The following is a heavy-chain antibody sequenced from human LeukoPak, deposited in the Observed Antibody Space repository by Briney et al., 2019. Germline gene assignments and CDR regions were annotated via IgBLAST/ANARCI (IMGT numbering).Heavy chain of an antibody. V-gene: IGHV1-18*04. CDR2: ISAYNGNT. D-gene: IGHD5-18*01. CDR3: ARGGTAMVPFDY. CDR1: GYTFTGYY. J-gene: IGHJ4*02. Sequence: GASVKVSCKASGYTFTGYYMHWVRQAPGQGLEWMGWISAYNGNTNYAQKLQGRVTMTTDTSTSTAYMELRSLRSDDTAVYYCARGGTAMVPFDYWGQGTLVTVSS.